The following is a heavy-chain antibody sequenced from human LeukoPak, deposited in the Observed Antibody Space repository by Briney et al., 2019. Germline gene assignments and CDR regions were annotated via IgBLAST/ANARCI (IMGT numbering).Heavy chain of an antibody. CDR3: ARVRADSGDGGGY. V-gene: IGHV1-18*04. Sequence: HRASVKVSRKASGYSFTSYGISWVRQAPGQGLEWMGRITVHNAKTMYAQKFQGRFIMTTDTSTNTAYMEPRSLTSDDTAVYYCARVRADSGDGGGYWGQGTLVTVSS. J-gene: IGHJ4*02. D-gene: IGHD4-17*01. CDR2: ITVHNAKT. CDR1: GYSFTSYG.